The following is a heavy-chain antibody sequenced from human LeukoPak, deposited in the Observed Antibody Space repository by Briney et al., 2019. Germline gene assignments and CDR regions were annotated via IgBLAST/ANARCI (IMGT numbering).Heavy chain of an antibody. D-gene: IGHD7-27*01. CDR2: ISGSGGST. V-gene: IGHV3-23*01. CDR3: ARDKWGPDY. J-gene: IGHJ4*02. CDR1: GFTFSSYA. Sequence: GGSLRLSCAASGFTFSSYAMSWVRQAPGKGLEWVSAISGSGGSTYYADSVKGRFTISRDDAKNSLYLQMNSLRAEDTALYYCARDKWGPDYWGQGTLVTVSS.